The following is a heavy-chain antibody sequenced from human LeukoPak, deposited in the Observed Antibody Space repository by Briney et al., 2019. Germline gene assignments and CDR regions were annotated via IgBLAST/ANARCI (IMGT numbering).Heavy chain of an antibody. Sequence: PSETLSLTCAVYGGSFSGYYWSWIRQPPGKGLEWIGEINHSGSTNYNPSLKSRVTISVDTSKNQFSLKLSSVTAADTAVYYCARYSRIRGYSYGYSFDYWGQGTLVTVSS. D-gene: IGHD5-18*01. CDR3: ARYSRIRGYSYGYSFDY. CDR1: GGSFSGYY. J-gene: IGHJ4*02. CDR2: INHSGST. V-gene: IGHV4-34*01.